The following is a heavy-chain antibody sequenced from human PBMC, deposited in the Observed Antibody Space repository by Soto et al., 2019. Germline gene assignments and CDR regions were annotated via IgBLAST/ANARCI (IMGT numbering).Heavy chain of an antibody. Sequence: GGSLRPSCAASGFTFSSYGMHWVRQAPGKGLEWVAVISYDGSNKYYADSVKGRFTISRDNSKNTLYLQMNSLRAEDTAVYYCAKDLIAARPDAFDIWGQGTMVTVSS. CDR3: AKDLIAARPDAFDI. J-gene: IGHJ3*02. V-gene: IGHV3-30*18. D-gene: IGHD6-6*01. CDR2: ISYDGSNK. CDR1: GFTFSSYG.